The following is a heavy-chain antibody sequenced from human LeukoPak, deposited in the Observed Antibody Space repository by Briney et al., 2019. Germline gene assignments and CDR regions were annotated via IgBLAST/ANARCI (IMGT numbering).Heavy chain of an antibody. Sequence: GGSLRLSCAASGFTFSSYAMSWVRQAPGKGLEWVSAISGSGGSTYYADSVKGRFTISRDNSKNTLYLQMNSLRAEDTAVYYCANLITMVRGAYYWGQGTLVTVSS. CDR1: GFTFSSYA. D-gene: IGHD3-10*01. CDR2: ISGSGGST. V-gene: IGHV3-23*01. J-gene: IGHJ4*02. CDR3: ANLITMVRGAYY.